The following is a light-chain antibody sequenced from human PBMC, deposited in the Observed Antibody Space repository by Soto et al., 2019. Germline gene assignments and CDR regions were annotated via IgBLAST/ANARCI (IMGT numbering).Light chain of an antibody. CDR2: AAS. J-gene: IGKJ5*01. V-gene: IGKV1-16*01. Sequence: DIQMTQSPSSLSASVGDRVTITCRASQDIKNFLVWFQEKPGEAPKSLISAASTLQSGVPSRFSGAGSGTDFTLTISSLQPEDSATYYCQQYNSYPIIFGQGTRLEIK. CDR3: QQYNSYPII. CDR1: QDIKNF.